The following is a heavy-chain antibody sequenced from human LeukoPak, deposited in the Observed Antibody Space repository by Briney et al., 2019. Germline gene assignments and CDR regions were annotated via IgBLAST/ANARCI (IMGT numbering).Heavy chain of an antibody. D-gene: IGHD3-22*01. Sequence: PPETLSLTCTVSGGSISSYYWSWIRQPPGKGLEWIGYIYYSGSTNYNPSLKSRVTISVDTSKNQFSLKLSSVTAADTAVYYCARQGRSGYYSAFQWFDPWGQGTLVTVSS. V-gene: IGHV4-59*01. CDR1: GGSISSYY. CDR2: IYYSGST. CDR3: ARQGRSGYYSAFQWFDP. J-gene: IGHJ5*02.